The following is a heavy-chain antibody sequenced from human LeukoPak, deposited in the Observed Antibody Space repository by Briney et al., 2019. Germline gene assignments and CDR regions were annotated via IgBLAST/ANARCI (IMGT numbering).Heavy chain of an antibody. D-gene: IGHD6-19*01. Sequence: PSETLSLTCAVYGGSFSGYYWSWIRQPPGKGLEWIGEINHSGSTNYNPSLKSRVTISVDTSKNQFSLKLSSVTAADTAVYYCARGPDSSGWYDADFDYWGQGTLVTVSS. CDR2: INHSGST. CDR1: GGSFSGYY. V-gene: IGHV4-34*01. CDR3: ARGPDSSGWYDADFDY. J-gene: IGHJ4*02.